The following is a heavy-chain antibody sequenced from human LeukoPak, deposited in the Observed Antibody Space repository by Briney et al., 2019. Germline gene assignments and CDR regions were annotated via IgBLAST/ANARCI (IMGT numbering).Heavy chain of an antibody. J-gene: IGHJ4*02. D-gene: IGHD6-13*01. CDR3: AKDSGYSSSCFDY. CDR1: GFTFSNYA. Sequence: GGSLRLSCAASGFTFSNYAMSWVRQAPGKGLEWVSAISGSGGSTYYADSVKGRFTISRDNSKITLYLQMNSLRAEDTAVYYCAKDSGYSSSCFDYWGQGTLVTVSS. V-gene: IGHV3-23*01. CDR2: ISGSGGST.